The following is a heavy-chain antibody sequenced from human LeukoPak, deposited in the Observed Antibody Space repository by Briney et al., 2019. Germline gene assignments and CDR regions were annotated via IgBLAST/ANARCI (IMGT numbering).Heavy chain of an antibody. CDR3: ARISGSYVFDY. CDR1: GFTFSDYY. CDR2: ISSSTYT. D-gene: IGHD1-26*01. Sequence: GGSLRLSCAASGFTFSDYYMSWIRQAPGKGLEWISYISSSTYTNYADSMKGRFTISRDNAKNSMYLQMNSLRAEDTAVYYCARISGSYVFDYWGQGTLVTVSS. V-gene: IGHV3-11*03. J-gene: IGHJ4*02.